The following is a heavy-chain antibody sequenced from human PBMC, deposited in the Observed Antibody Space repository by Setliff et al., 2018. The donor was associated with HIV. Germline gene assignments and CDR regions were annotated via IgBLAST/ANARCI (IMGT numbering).Heavy chain of an antibody. V-gene: IGHV3-48*03. Sequence: GGSLRLSCAASGFTFSSYEMNWVRQAPGKGLEWVSYIGNSGSPIYYADSVNGRFTLSRDISENALYLQIDSLRPEDTAVYYCARLRLYNSALDYWGQGTLVTVSS. J-gene: IGHJ4*02. CDR2: IGNSGSPI. CDR3: ARLRLYNSALDY. D-gene: IGHD3-10*01. CDR1: GFTFSSYE.